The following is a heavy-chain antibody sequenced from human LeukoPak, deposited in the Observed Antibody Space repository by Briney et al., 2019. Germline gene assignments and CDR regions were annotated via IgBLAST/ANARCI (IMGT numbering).Heavy chain of an antibody. D-gene: IGHD2-15*01. CDR1: GFTFSRYW. CDR3: ARDVSDKNDSASRIHLDY. J-gene: IGHJ4*02. Sequence: SGGSLRLSSAASGFTFSRYWLTWVRQAPGKGLEWVANIQQDGREQHYVDSVKGRFTISRDNAKNSLYLQMNSLRAEDTAMYYCARDVSDKNDSASRIHLDYWGQGSLATVSS. V-gene: IGHV3-7*01. CDR2: IQQDGREQ.